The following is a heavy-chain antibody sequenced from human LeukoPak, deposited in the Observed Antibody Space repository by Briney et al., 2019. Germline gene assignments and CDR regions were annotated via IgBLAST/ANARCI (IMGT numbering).Heavy chain of an antibody. J-gene: IGHJ4*02. CDR1: GGSISSSSYY. CDR2: INHSGST. V-gene: IGHV4-39*01. D-gene: IGHD3-10*01. CDR3: ARLPLPYGSGSYYFDY. Sequence: SETLSLTCTVSGGSISSSSYYWGWIRQPPGKGLEWIGEINHSGSTNYNPSLKSRVTISVDTSKNQFSLKLSSVTAADTAVYYCARLPLPYGSGSYYFDYWGQGTLVTVSS.